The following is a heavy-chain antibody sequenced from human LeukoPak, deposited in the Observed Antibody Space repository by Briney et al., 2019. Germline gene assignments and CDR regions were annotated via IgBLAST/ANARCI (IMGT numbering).Heavy chain of an antibody. CDR2: TSVSGGST. CDR1: GLTFSSYA. D-gene: IGHD2-15*01. Sequence: GGSLRLSCVASGLTFSSYAMSWVRQAPGKGLEWVSTTSVSGGSTYYADSVKGRFTISRDNSKNTLYLQMNSLRAEDTAVYYCAPYCRGGSCYRYWGQGTLVTVSS. V-gene: IGHV3-23*01. CDR3: APYCRGGSCYRY. J-gene: IGHJ4*02.